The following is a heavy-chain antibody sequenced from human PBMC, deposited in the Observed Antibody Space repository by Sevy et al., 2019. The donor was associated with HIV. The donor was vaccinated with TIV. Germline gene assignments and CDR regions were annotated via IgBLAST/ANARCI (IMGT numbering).Heavy chain of an antibody. CDR1: GFTFSTHG. Sequence: GGSLRLSCVASGFTFSTHGMHWVRQAPGKGLEWVAVVSYDGSHKYQVDSVKGRFTISRDNSKNTVYLQMNSLRAVDTAVYYCTRDWVYSTDWYLGYWGQGTLVTVSS. D-gene: IGHD6-19*01. CDR2: VSYDGSHK. CDR3: TRDWVYSTDWYLGY. V-gene: IGHV3-30*03. J-gene: IGHJ4*02.